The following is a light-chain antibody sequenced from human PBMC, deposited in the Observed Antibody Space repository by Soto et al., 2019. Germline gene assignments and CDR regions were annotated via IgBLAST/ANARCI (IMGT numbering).Light chain of an antibody. Sequence: QSVLTQPPSASGSPGQSVTISCTGTSSDVGAYKYVSWYQQHPGKAPKLMIYAVSERPSGVPDRFSGSKSGNTASLTISGLQAGDEAEYYCCSYAGSYTVVFGGGTKLTVL. CDR1: SSDVGAYKY. J-gene: IGLJ2*01. V-gene: IGLV2-8*01. CDR3: CSYAGSYTVV. CDR2: AVS.